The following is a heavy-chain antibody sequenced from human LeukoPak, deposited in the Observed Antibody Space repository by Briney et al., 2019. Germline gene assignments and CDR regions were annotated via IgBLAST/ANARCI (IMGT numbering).Heavy chain of an antibody. D-gene: IGHD3-22*01. CDR3: ARGFGYLYYYMDV. CDR2: INPNSGAT. Sequence: ASVKVSCKASGYTFIGYHIHWVRQAPGQGLEWMGWINPNSGATNYAQKFQGGVTMTRDTSITTAYMELRGLRSDDTVMFFCARGFGYLYYYMDVWGKGTTVTVSS. J-gene: IGHJ6*03. CDR1: GYTFIGYH. V-gene: IGHV1-2*02.